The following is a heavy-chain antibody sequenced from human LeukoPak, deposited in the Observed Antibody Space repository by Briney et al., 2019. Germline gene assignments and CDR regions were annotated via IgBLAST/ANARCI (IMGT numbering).Heavy chain of an antibody. CDR2: IYYSGST. J-gene: IGHJ4*02. Sequence: PSETLSLTCTVSGGSISSSSYYWGWIRQPPGKGLEWIGSIYYSGSTYYNPSLKSRVTISVDTSKNQFSLKLSSVTAADTAVYYCARRDYSYDDYWGQGTLVTVSS. CDR1: GGSISSSSYY. V-gene: IGHV4-39*01. D-gene: IGHD5-18*01. CDR3: ARRDYSYDDY.